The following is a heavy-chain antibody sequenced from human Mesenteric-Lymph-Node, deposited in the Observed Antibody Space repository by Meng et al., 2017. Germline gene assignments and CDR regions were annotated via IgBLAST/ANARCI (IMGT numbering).Heavy chain of an antibody. CDR1: GGSFSGYY. V-gene: IGHV4-34*01. Sequence: QVQPHKWGAGLLKPSETLSLTCAVYGGSFSGYYWSWIRQPPGKGLEWIGEINHSGSTNYNPSLKSRVTISVDTSKNQFSLKLSSVTAADTAVYYCARGFLSFVRVFDYWGQGTLVTVSS. CDR2: INHSGST. D-gene: IGHD2/OR15-2a*01. CDR3: ARGFLSFVRVFDY. J-gene: IGHJ4*02.